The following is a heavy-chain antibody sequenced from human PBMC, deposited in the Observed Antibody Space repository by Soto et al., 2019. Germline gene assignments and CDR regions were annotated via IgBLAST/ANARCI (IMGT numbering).Heavy chain of an antibody. J-gene: IGHJ3*02. Sequence: QVQLQESGPGLVKPSGTLSLTCAVSGGSISSSNWWSWVRQPPGKGLEWFGEIYHCGSTNYNRSHKRRYTISEHKSKNQCSLKRSAVTAEDTAVYYCTRERTGTAYSSGWYGAFDIWGQGTMVTVAS. CDR2: IYHCGST. D-gene: IGHD6-19*01. CDR1: GGSISSSNW. CDR3: TRERTGTAYSSGWYGAFDI. V-gene: IGHV4-4*02.